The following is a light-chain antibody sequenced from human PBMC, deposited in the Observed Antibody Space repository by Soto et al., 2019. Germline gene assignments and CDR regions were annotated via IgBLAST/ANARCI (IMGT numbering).Light chain of an antibody. Sequence: ETVLTQSPGTLSLSPGERATLSCMASQSVTSNYLAWYQQKSGQAPRLLIYGASNRATGIPDRFSGSGSGTDFTLTISRLEPEDFAVYYCQQHGSSPPSWTFGQGTKVEIK. CDR2: GAS. CDR1: QSVTSNY. CDR3: QQHGSSPPSWT. J-gene: IGKJ1*01. V-gene: IGKV3-20*01.